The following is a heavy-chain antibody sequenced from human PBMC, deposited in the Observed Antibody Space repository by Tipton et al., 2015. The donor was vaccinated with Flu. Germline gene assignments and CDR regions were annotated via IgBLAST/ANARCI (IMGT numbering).Heavy chain of an antibody. D-gene: IGHD4-11*01. CDR2: IHHSGST. Sequence: TLSLTCAVYGGSSSDFYWTWIRQPPGKGLEWIGEIHHSGSTHYIPSLRSRVSMSVDPSKSQFSLRLTSVTAADTAVYFCARRDYSNYVSEPKNWFDPWGQGTLVTVSS. V-gene: IGHV4-34*01. J-gene: IGHJ5*02. CDR3: ARRDYSNYVSEPKNWFDP. CDR1: GGSSSDFY.